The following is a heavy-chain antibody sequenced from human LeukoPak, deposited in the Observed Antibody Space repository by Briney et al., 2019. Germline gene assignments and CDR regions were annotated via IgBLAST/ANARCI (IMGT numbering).Heavy chain of an antibody. V-gene: IGHV1-46*01. CDR3: ARGGGPGNYPFDF. Sequence: ASVKVSCKASGYTFTTYYMHWVRQAPGQGLEWVGIINPRGGSTTYAQKFQGRVTMTRDTSTTTVYMELSILKSDDTAVYYCARGGGPGNYPFDFWGQGTLVTVSS. CDR2: INPRGGST. D-gene: IGHD1-7*01. J-gene: IGHJ4*02. CDR1: GYTFTTYY.